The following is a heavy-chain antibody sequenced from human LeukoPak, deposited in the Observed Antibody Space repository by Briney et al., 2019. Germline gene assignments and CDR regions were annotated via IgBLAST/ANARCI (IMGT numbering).Heavy chain of an antibody. CDR3: AKAPDGSSYYFDY. D-gene: IGHD6-6*01. CDR1: GGSFSGYY. CDR2: INHSGST. J-gene: IGHJ4*02. V-gene: IGHV4-34*01. Sequence: SETLSLTCAVYGGSFSGYYWSWIRQPPGKGLEWIGEINHSGSTNYNPSLKSRVTISVDTSKNQFSLKLSSVTAADTAVYYCAKAPDGSSYYFDYWGQGTLVTVSS.